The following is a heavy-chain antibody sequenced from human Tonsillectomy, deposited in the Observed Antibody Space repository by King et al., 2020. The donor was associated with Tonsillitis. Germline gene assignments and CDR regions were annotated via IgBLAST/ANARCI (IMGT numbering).Heavy chain of an antibody. CDR3: ARRGTIIGSYFDL. Sequence: VQLVESGGGLVQPGGSLRLSCAASGFTFSRSEMNWVRQPPGRGLEWVSYIGRSGSPIYYADSVKGRFTVSRDNAKNSLYLQVNSLRAEDTGVYYCARRGTIIGSYFDLWGQGTLVTVSS. D-gene: IGHD1-20*01. V-gene: IGHV3-48*03. CDR2: IGRSGSPI. CDR1: GFTFSRSE. J-gene: IGHJ4*02.